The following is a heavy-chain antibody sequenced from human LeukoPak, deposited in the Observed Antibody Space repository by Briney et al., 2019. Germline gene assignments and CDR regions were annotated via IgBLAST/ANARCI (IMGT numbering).Heavy chain of an antibody. CDR2: ISHTGTSI. V-gene: IGHV3-23*01. Sequence: GGSLRLSCSASGFTFSSYVMSWVRQAPGKGPEWVSIISHTGTSIFYADSVKGRFTISRDNSRNTLFLDMNSLRAEDTALYFCARLIYCSGGNCNLGYFDYWGQGTLVTVSS. J-gene: IGHJ4*02. D-gene: IGHD2-15*01. CDR1: GFTFSSYV. CDR3: ARLIYCSGGNCNLGYFDY.